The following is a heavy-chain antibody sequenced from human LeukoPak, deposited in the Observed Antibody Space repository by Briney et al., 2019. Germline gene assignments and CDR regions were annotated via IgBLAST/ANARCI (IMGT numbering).Heavy chain of an antibody. D-gene: IGHD3-3*01. J-gene: IGHJ4*02. CDR3: AKGESYDFWSGYYHFDY. CDR1: GFTFSSYA. V-gene: IGHV3-23*01. CDR2: ISGSGDST. Sequence: GGSLRLSCAASGFTFSSYAMSWVRQAPGKGLEWVSAISGSGDSTYYGDSVKGRFTISRDNSKNTLYLQMNSLRAEDTAVYYCAKGESYDFWSGYYHFDYWGQGTLVTVSS.